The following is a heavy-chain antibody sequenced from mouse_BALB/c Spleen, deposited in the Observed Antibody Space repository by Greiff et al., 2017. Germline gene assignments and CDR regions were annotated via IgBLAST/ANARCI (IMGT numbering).Heavy chain of an antibody. CDR3: TQFCGRYDRTWFAY. CDR1: GYTFTDYE. D-gene: IGHD1-1*02. Sequence: QVQLQQSGAELVRPGASVTLSCKASGYTFTDYEMHWVKQTPVHGLEWIGAIAPETGGTAYNQKFKGKATLTADKSSSTAYMELRSLTSGDSSVYYCTQFCGRYDRTWFAYWGQGTLVTVSA. J-gene: IGHJ3*01. V-gene: IGHV1-15*01. CDR2: IAPETGGT.